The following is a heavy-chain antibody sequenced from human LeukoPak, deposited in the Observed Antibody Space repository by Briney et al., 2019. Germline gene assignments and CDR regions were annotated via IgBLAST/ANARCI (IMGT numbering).Heavy chain of an antibody. V-gene: IGHV4-31*03. J-gene: IGHJ4*02. D-gene: IGHD3-10*01. CDR2: ISYSGNT. CDR3: ARSFGESYFDY. Sequence: PSETLSLTCTVSGGSITSGGYFWSWIRQHPGKGLEWIGYISYSGNTYYNPSLKSRLTISVDTSKNQFSLKLNSVTAADTAVYYCARSFGESYFDYWGQGILVTVSS. CDR1: GGSITSGGYF.